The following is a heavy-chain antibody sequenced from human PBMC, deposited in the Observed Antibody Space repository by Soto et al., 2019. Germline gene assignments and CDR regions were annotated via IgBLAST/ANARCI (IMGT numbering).Heavy chain of an antibody. CDR1: GFTFSDYY. V-gene: IGHV3-11*01. D-gene: IGHD5-12*01. J-gene: IGHJ4*02. Sequence: GGSLRLSCAASGFTFSDYYMSWIRQAPGKGLEWVSYISSSGSTIYYADSVKGRFTISRDNAKNSLYLQMNSLRAEDTAVYYCAGDKVATSFDYWGQGTLVTVSS. CDR2: ISSSGSTI. CDR3: AGDKVATSFDY.